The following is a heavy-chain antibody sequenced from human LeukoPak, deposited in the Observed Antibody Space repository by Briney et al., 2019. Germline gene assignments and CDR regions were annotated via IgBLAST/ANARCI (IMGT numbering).Heavy chain of an antibody. CDR1: GGSFSGYY. J-gene: IGHJ4*02. CDR3: ARGGDYDSSGRFDY. V-gene: IGHV4-59*01. D-gene: IGHD3-22*01. CDR2: IYYSGST. Sequence: PSETLSLTCAVYGGSFSGYYWSWIRQPPGKGLEWIGYIYYSGSTNYNPSLKSRVTISVDTSKNQFSLKLSSVTAADTAVYYCARGGDYDSSGRFDYWGQGTLVTVSS.